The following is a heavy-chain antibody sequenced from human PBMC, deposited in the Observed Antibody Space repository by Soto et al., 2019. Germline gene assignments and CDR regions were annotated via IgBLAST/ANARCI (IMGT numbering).Heavy chain of an antibody. Sequence: PSETLSITCSVSGDSVSSISHYWAWIRLSPGKGLEWIGSIYYTGHTYYNPSLRSRVTLSLDTSKNQFSLKLRSVTAADTAVYYCAKDTIRLGFCSGGTCYSDSWGQGTLVTVSS. V-gene: IGHV4-39*02. CDR2: IYYTGHT. CDR3: AKDTIRLGFCSGGTCYSDS. D-gene: IGHD2-15*01. J-gene: IGHJ4*03. CDR1: GDSVSSISHY.